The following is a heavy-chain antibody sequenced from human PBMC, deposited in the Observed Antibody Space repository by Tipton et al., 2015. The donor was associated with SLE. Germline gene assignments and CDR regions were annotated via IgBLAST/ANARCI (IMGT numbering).Heavy chain of an antibody. J-gene: IGHJ4*02. CDR3: ARGWGSWPYYFDY. CDR2: ISFSGLT. D-gene: IGHD6-13*01. V-gene: IGHV4-59*01. CDR1: GGSISGYY. Sequence: TLSLTCTVSGGSISGYYWSWVRQPPGKGLEWIGYISFSGLTNYNPSVRSRVTISVDTSKNQFSLKLSSVTAADTAVYYCARGWGSWPYYFDYWGQGTLVTVSS.